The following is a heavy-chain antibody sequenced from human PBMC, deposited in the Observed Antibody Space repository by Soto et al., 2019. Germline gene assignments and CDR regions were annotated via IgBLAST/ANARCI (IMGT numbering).Heavy chain of an antibody. CDR1: GGTFSSYT. CDR2: IIPILGMA. CDR3: ARDSNYYYYYMDV. Sequence: GASVKVSCKASGGTFSSYTISWVRQAPGQGLEWMGRIIPILGMANYAQKFQGRVTITADKSTSTAYMELSSLRSEDTAVYYCARDSNYYYYYMDVWGKGTTVTVSS. J-gene: IGHJ6*03. V-gene: IGHV1-69*04.